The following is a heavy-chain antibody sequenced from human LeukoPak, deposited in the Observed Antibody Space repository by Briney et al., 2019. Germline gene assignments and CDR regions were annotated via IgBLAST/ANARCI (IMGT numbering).Heavy chain of an antibody. Sequence: GGSPRLSCAASGFTFSSYAMHWVRQPPGKGLEWVAVISYDGSNKYYADSVKGRFTISRDNSKNTLYLQMSSLRAEDTALYYCARVGVRFAYYYYYMDVWGKGTTVTVSS. J-gene: IGHJ6*03. CDR2: ISYDGSNK. CDR1: GFTFSSYA. D-gene: IGHD3-16*01. V-gene: IGHV3-30*04. CDR3: ARVGVRFAYYYYYMDV.